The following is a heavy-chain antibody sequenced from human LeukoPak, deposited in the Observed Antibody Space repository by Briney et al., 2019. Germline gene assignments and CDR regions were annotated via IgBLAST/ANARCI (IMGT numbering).Heavy chain of an antibody. J-gene: IGHJ6*03. V-gene: IGHV3-53*01. D-gene: IGHD2-8*02. CDR3: ARGTDSYYYYMDV. Sequence: GGSLRLSCAASGFPFSHAWMSWVRQAPGKGLEWVSVIYGGGSTYYADSVRGRFTISRDNSKNTLFLQMNSLRAEDTAVYYCARGTDSYYYYMDVWGRGTTVTVSS. CDR2: IYGGGST. CDR1: GFPFSHAW.